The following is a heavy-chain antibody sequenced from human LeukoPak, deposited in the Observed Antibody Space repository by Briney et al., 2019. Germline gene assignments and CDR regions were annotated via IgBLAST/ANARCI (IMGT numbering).Heavy chain of an antibody. CDR1: GYPFTSYA. D-gene: IGHD2-2*01. CDR3: ARIKGSAAKGATFDY. J-gene: IGHJ4*02. CDR2: INPNSGGT. Sequence: ASVKVSCKASGYPFTSYAVNWVRQAPGQGLEWMGWINPNSGGTNYAQKFQGRVTMTRDTSISTAYMELSRLRSDDTAVYYCARIKGSAAKGATFDYWGQGTLVTVSS. V-gene: IGHV1-2*02.